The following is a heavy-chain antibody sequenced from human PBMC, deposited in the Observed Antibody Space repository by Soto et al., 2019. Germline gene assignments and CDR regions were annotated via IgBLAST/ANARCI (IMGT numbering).Heavy chain of an antibody. CDR2: ISSGRPDI. Sequence: LRLSCAASGFSFDTYNMNWVRQAPGKGLEWVSSISSGRPDIFYADSVRGRFTISRDDAKKSLFLQMNSLRADDTAVYYCARDHLGIAAGDFDLWGQGTLVTVSS. D-gene: IGHD6-19*01. CDR3: ARDHLGIAAGDFDL. V-gene: IGHV3-21*01. CDR1: GFSFDTYN. J-gene: IGHJ4*02.